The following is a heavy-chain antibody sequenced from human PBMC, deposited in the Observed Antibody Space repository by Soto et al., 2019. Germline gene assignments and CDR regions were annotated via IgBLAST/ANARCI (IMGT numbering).Heavy chain of an antibody. J-gene: IGHJ5*01. V-gene: IGHV1-3*01. CDR2: INAGNGNT. CDR3: AREVPDNTDAGLYIDS. Sequence: ASVKGSCKTSGYTIITYAMHWGRHAPEQRLEWMGWINAGNGNTKYSQKFQGRVTITMDTSASTAYMELSSLRSEDTAVYYCAREVPDNTDAGLYIDSWGQGTLVNVSS. D-gene: IGHD1-1*01. CDR1: GYTIITYA.